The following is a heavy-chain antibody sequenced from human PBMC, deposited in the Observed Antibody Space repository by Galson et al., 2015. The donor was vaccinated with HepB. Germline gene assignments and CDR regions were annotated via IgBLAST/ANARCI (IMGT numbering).Heavy chain of an antibody. CDR1: GGTFSSYA. CDR2: IIPIFGTA. J-gene: IGHJ6*02. Sequence: SVTVSCKASGGTFSSYAISWVRQAPGQGLEWMGGIIPIFGTANYAQKFQGRVTITADKSTSTAYMELSSLRSEDTAVYYCARPTRIVLMVYAPGDYYYYGMDVWGQGTTVTVSS. D-gene: IGHD2-8*01. V-gene: IGHV1-69*06. CDR3: ARPTRIVLMVYAPGDYYYYGMDV.